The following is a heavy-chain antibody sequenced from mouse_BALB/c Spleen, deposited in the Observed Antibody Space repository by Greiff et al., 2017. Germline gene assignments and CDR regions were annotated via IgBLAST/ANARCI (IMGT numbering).Heavy chain of an antibody. CDR1: GFSLTSYG. CDR2: IWSGGST. Sequence: QVQLQQSGPGLVQPSQSLSITCTVSGFSLTSYGVHWVRQSPGKGLEWLGVIWSGGSTDYNAAFISRLSISKDNSKSQVFFKMNSLQADDTAIYYCARKGNRYDGWLAYWGQGTLVTVSA. J-gene: IGHJ3*01. D-gene: IGHD2-14*01. CDR3: ARKGNRYDGWLAY. V-gene: IGHV2-4-1*01.